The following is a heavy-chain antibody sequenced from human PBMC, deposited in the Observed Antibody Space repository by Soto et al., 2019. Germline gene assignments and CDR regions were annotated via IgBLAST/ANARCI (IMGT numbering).Heavy chain of an antibody. CDR2: ISYDGSNK. V-gene: IGHV3-30*03. J-gene: IGHJ3*02. Sequence: GGSLRLSCAASGFTFSSYGMHWVRQAPGKGLEWVAVISYDGSNKYYADSVKGRFTISRDNSKNTLYLQMNSLRAEDTAVYYCARDNWNYVSAFDIWGQGTMVTVS. CDR1: GFTFSSYG. CDR3: ARDNWNYVSAFDI. D-gene: IGHD1-7*01.